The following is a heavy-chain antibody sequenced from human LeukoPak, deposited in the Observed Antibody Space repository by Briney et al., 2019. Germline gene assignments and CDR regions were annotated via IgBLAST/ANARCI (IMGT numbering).Heavy chain of an antibody. Sequence: GGSLRLSCVASGLTFGNYVMNWVRQAPGKGLEWASSIGGGGYTTYYADSVRGRFTISRDNSKNSMYLQMSSLRAEDTAIYYCAEVESSYCRIWGQGTLVTVSS. V-gene: IGHV3-23*01. CDR1: GLTFGNYV. D-gene: IGHD3-10*01. CDR2: IGGGGYTT. CDR3: AEVESSYCRI. J-gene: IGHJ4*02.